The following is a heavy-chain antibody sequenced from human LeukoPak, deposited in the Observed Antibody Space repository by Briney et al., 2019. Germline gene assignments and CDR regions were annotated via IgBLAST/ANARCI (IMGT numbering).Heavy chain of an antibody. Sequence: GGSLRLSCAASGFTFSSYAMHWVRQAPGKGLEWVAVISYDGSNKYYADSVKGRFTISRDNSKNTLYLQMNSLRAEDTAVYYCAREGLRYFDVWGQGTLVTVSS. CDR2: ISYDGSNK. CDR1: GFTFSSYA. CDR3: AREGLRYFDV. J-gene: IGHJ4*02. D-gene: IGHD3-9*01. V-gene: IGHV3-30*04.